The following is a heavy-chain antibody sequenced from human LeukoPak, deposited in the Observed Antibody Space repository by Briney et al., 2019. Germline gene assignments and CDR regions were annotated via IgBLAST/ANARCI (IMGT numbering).Heavy chain of an antibody. V-gene: IGHV3-7*01. D-gene: IGHD6-6*01. CDR3: AREYSSSSLDAFDI. J-gene: IGHJ3*02. Sequence: GGSLRLSCAASGFTFSSYWMSWVRQAPGKGLKGLPNIKQDGSEKYYVDSVKGRFTISRDNAKNSLYLQMNSLRAEDTAVYYCAREYSSSSLDAFDIWGQGTMVTVSS. CDR1: GFTFSSYW. CDR2: IKQDGSEK.